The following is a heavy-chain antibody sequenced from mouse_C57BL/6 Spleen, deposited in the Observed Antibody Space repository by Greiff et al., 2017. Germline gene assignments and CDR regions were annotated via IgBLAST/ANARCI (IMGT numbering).Heavy chain of an antibody. Sequence: EVKLVESGGGLVKPGGSLKLSCAASGFTFSDYGMHWVRQAPEKGLEWVAYISSGSSTIYYADTVKGRFTISRDNAKNTLFLQMTSLRSEDTAMYYWARLYSYYAMDYWGQGTSVTVSS. J-gene: IGHJ4*01. CDR2: ISSGSSTI. CDR3: ARLYSYYAMDY. D-gene: IGHD2-1*01. CDR1: GFTFSDYG. V-gene: IGHV5-17*01.